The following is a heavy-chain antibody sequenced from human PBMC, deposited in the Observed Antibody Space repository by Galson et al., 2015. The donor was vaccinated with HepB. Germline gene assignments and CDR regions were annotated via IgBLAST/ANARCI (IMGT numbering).Heavy chain of an antibody. V-gene: IGHV3-33*01. CDR2: IWYDGSKK. CDR3: ARGRGADYGGNTGHFDY. D-gene: IGHD4-23*01. Sequence: SLRLSCAASGFILSSYGMHWVRQAPGKGLEWVAVIWYDGSKKYYADSVKGRFTISRDNSKSTLYLQMDSLRVEDTARFYCARGRGADYGGNTGHFDYWGQGTLVTGSS. J-gene: IGHJ4*02. CDR1: GFILSSYG.